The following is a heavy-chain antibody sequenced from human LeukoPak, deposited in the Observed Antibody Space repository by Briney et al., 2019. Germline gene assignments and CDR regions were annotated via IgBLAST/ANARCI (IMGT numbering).Heavy chain of an antibody. Sequence: GRSLRLSCAASGFTFDDYAMHWVRQAPGKGLEWVSGISWNSGSIGYADSVKGRFTISRHNAKNTLYLQMNSLRAEDTASYYCAKGDSSGYYKGLIDYWGQGTLVTVSS. V-gene: IGHV3-9*01. J-gene: IGHJ4*02. CDR2: ISWNSGSI. D-gene: IGHD3-22*01. CDR1: GFTFDDYA. CDR3: AKGDSSGYYKGLIDY.